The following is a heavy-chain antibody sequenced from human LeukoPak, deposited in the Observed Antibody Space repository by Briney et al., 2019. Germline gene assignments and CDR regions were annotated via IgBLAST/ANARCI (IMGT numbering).Heavy chain of an antibody. J-gene: IGHJ4*02. CDR1: GYTFTSYG. CDR3: ASRADIASGWYKGGDQFDY. D-gene: IGHD6-19*01. CDR2: IIPIFGTA. Sequence: SVKVSCKASGYTFTSYGISWVRQAPGQGLEWMGGIIPIFGTANYAQKFQGRVTITADESTSTAYMELSSLRSEDTAVYYCASRADIASGWYKGGDQFDYWGQGTLVTVSS. V-gene: IGHV1-69*13.